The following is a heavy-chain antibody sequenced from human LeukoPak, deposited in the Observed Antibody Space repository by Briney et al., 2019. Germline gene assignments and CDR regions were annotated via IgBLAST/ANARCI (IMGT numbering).Heavy chain of an antibody. Sequence: PSETLSLTCAVYGGSFSGYYWSWIRQPPGKGLEWIGEINHSGSTNYNPSLKSRVTISVDTSKNQFSLKLSSVTAADTAVYYCARGPILLWFGELSRGWFDPWGQGTLVTVSS. V-gene: IGHV4-34*01. D-gene: IGHD3-10*01. CDR2: INHSGST. CDR3: ARGPILLWFGELSRGWFDP. CDR1: GGSFSGYY. J-gene: IGHJ5*02.